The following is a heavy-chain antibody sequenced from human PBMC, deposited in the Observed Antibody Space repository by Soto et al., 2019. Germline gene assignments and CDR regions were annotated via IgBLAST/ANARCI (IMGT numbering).Heavy chain of an antibody. CDR2: ISYDGSNK. CDR1: GFTFSSYG. J-gene: IGHJ6*02. CDR3: AKDPTYYDFWREYPTWGMDV. Sequence: QSGGSLRLSCAASGFTFSSYGMHWVRQAPGKGLEWVAVISYDGSNKYYADSVKGRFTISRDNSKNTLYLQMNSLRAEDTAVYYCAKDPTYYDFWREYPTWGMDVWGQGTTVTVSS. V-gene: IGHV3-30*18. D-gene: IGHD3-3*01.